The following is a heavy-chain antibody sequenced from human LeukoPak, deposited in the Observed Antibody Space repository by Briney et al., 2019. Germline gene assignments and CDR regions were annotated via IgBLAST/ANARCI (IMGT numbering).Heavy chain of an antibody. CDR3: ARGTGYDFWSGYYDY. CDR2: INWNGGST. J-gene: IGHJ4*02. Sequence: PGGSLRLSCAASGFSFDDYGMSWVRPAPAKGVTWVSGINWNGGSTGYADSVKGRFTISRDNAKNSLYLQMNSLRAEDTALYHCARGTGYDFWSGYYDYWGQGTLVTVSS. D-gene: IGHD3-3*01. V-gene: IGHV3-20*01. CDR1: GFSFDDYG.